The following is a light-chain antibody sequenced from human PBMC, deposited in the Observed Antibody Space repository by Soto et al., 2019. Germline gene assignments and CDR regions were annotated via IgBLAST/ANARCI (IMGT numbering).Light chain of an antibody. CDR2: AAS. CDR1: QGISNY. V-gene: IGKV1-27*01. Sequence: DTQMTQSPSSLSASVGDRVTITCRASQGISNYLAWYQQKPGKVPKLLIYAASTSQSGVPSRFSGSGSGTDFPLTISSLQPEDVATYYCQKYNTAPWTFGQGTRVEIK. J-gene: IGKJ1*01. CDR3: QKYNTAPWT.